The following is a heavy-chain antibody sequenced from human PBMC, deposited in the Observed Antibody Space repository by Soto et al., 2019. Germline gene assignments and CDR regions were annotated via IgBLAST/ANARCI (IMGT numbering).Heavy chain of an antibody. CDR2: INTYNGNT. D-gene: IGHD3-10*01. CDR1: GYTFTNYG. V-gene: IGHV1-18*01. CDR3: ARGVGAGTYYNQYNWFDP. Sequence: QVKLVQSGAEVKKPGASVKVSCKASGYTFTNYGISWVRQAPGQGLEWMGWINTYNGNTNHAQKLQGRVTMTTDTSTSTAYMEVRSLRSDYTAVYYFARGVGAGTYYNQYNWFDPWGQGALVTVSS. J-gene: IGHJ5*02.